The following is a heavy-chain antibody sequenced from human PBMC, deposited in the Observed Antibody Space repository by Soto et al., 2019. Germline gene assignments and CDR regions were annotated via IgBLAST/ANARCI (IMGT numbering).Heavy chain of an antibody. CDR3: ARTDIVVVPAAMTVTTYYYYYMDV. CDR1: GYSFTSYW. J-gene: IGHJ6*03. D-gene: IGHD2-2*01. V-gene: IGHV5-51*01. CDR2: IYPGDSDT. Sequence: PGESLKISCKGSGYSFTSYWIGWLRQMHGKGLEWMGIIYPGDSDTRYSPSFQGQVTISADKSISTAYLQWSSLKASDTAMYYCARTDIVVVPAAMTVTTYYYYYMDVWGKGTTVTVSS.